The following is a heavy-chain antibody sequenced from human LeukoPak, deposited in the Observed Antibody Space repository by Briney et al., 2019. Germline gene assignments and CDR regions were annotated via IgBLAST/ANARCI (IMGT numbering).Heavy chain of an antibody. D-gene: IGHD2-15*01. CDR2: ISTSSSYI. J-gene: IGHJ4*02. V-gene: IGHV3-21*01. Sequence: PGGSLRLSCAVSGFTFSSYSMNWVRQAPGKGLEWVSFISTSSSYIYYADSVKGRFTISRDNAKNSLYLQLNSLRAEDTAIYYCARVSGVAAFFDYWGQGTLVTVSP. CDR1: GFTFSSYS. CDR3: ARVSGVAAFFDY.